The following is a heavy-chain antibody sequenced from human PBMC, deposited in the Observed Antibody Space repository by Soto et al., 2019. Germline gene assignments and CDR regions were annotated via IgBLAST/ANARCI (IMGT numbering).Heavy chain of an antibody. CDR2: TIPVFNTA. V-gene: IGHV1-69*06. Sequence: QVQLEQSGAEVKKPGSSVKVSCKASGGTLSDHGVAWLRQVPGQGLEWMGGTIPVFNTAKYAQKFQGRVTVTADTFTNIAYMEVSRLRSEDTAFYFCARGVYGSGNYYTGPSAFDIWGQGTMVIVSS. CDR3: ARGVYGSGNYYTGPSAFDI. J-gene: IGHJ3*02. CDR1: GGTLSDHG. D-gene: IGHD3-10*01.